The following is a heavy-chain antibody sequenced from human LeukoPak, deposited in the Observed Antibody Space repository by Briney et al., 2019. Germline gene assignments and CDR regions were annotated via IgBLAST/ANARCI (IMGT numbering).Heavy chain of an antibody. CDR3: ARETYGGYLFGY. D-gene: IGHD5-12*01. CDR1: GFTFSSYW. CDR2: INSDGSST. J-gene: IGHJ4*02. Sequence: PGGSLRLSRAASGFTFSSYWMHWVRQAPGKGLVWVSRINSDGSSTSYADSVKGRFTISRDNAKNTLYLQMNSLRAEDTAVYYCARETYGGYLFGYWGQGTLVTVSS. V-gene: IGHV3-74*01.